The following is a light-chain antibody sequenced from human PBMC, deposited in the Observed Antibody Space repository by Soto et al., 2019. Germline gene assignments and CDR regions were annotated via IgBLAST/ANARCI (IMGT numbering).Light chain of an antibody. CDR3: QSYDSSLSAVV. V-gene: IGLV1-40*01. CDR1: SSNIGAGYD. CDR2: GNS. J-gene: IGLJ2*01. Sequence: QSVLPHPPSVSGAPGQRVTISCTGSSSNIGAGYDVHWYQQLPGTAPKLLIYGNSNRPSGVPDRFSGSKSGTSASLAITGLQAEDEADYYCQSYDSSLSAVVFGGGTKLTGL.